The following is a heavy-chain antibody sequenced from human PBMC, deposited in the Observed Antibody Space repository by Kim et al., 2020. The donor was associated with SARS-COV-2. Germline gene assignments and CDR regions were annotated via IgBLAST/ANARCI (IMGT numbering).Heavy chain of an antibody. CDR3: VKGPPYGGYDV. D-gene: IGHD3-16*01. CDR1: TSMFYTFA. Sequence: GGSLRLSCTGSTSMFYTFAIQWVRQAPGKGPEWISSIAGGSAGAIFYADSVKGRFIISRDNSKRTVYLNIDALRAEDTAVYYCVKGPPYGGYDVWGQGTQVPVSS. V-gene: IGHV3-23*03. J-gene: IGHJ4*02. CDR2: IAGGSAGAI.